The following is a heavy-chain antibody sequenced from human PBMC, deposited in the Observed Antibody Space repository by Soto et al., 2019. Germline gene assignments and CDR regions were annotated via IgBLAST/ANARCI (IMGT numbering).Heavy chain of an antibody. J-gene: IGHJ6*02. CDR2: INAGNGNT. V-gene: IGHV1-3*01. CDR1: GYTFTSYA. Sequence: ASVKVSCKASGYTFTSYAMHWVRQAPGQRLEWMGWINAGNGNTKYSQKFQGRVTITRDTSASTAYMELSSLRSEDTAVYYCARDSIVVVPAAPDYYYYYGIDVWGQGTTVTVSS. D-gene: IGHD2-2*01. CDR3: ARDSIVVVPAAPDYYYYYGIDV.